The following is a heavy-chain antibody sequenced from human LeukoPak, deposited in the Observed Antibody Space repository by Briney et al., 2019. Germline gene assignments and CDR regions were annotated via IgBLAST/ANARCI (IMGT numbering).Heavy chain of an antibody. D-gene: IGHD2-21*02. V-gene: IGHV5-51*01. CDR3: ARRSYCGGDCYSDY. CDR1: GYSFSNYW. J-gene: IGHJ4*02. CDR2: IYPGDSDT. Sequence: GASLQISCKGSGYSFSNYWIGWVRQMAGKGLEWMGIIYPGDSDTRYSPSFQGQVTISADKSISTAYLQWSSLKASDTAMYYCARRSYCGGDCYSDYWGQGTLVTVSS.